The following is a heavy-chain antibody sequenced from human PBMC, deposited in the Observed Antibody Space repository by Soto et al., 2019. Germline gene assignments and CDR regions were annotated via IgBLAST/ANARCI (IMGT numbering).Heavy chain of an antibody. Sequence: QVQLVESGGGVVQPGRSLRLSCAASGFTFSSYGMHWVRQAPGKGLEWVAVISYDGSNKYYADSVKGRFTISRDNSKNTLYLQMNSLRAEDTAVYYCAKADHYGPTHLTLLFDHWGQGTLVTVSS. J-gene: IGHJ4*02. CDR2: ISYDGSNK. D-gene: IGHD4-17*01. CDR3: AKADHYGPTHLTLLFDH. V-gene: IGHV3-30*18. CDR1: GFTFSSYG.